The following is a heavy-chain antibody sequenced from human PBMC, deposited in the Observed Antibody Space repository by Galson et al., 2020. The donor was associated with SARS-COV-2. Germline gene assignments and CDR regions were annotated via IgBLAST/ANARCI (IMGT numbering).Heavy chain of an antibody. V-gene: IGHV3-33*08. J-gene: IGHJ4*02. D-gene: IGHD3-22*01. CDR3: ARAGSDSSGYPWEYFDY. Sequence: GESLKISCAASGFTFSSYDMHWVRQAPGKGLEWVAVIWYDGSNKYYADSVKGRFTISRDNSKNTLYLQMNSLRAEDTAVYYCARAGSDSSGYPWEYFDYWGQGTLVTVSS. CDR2: IWYDGSNK. CDR1: GFTFSSYD.